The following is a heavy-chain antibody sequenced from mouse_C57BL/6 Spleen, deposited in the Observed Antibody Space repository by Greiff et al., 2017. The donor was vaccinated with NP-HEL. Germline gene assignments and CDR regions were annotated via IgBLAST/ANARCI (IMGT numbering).Heavy chain of an antibody. J-gene: IGHJ3*01. V-gene: IGHV5-6*01. CDR3: AREGDGYYVGFAY. CDR2: ISSGGSYT. D-gene: IGHD2-3*01. Sequence: EVHLVESGGDLVKPGGSLKLSCAASGFTFSSYGMSWVRQTPDKRLEWVATISSGGSYTYYPDSVKGRFTISRDNAKNTLYLQMSSLKSEDTAMYYCAREGDGYYVGFAYWGQGTLVTVSA. CDR1: GFTFSSYG.